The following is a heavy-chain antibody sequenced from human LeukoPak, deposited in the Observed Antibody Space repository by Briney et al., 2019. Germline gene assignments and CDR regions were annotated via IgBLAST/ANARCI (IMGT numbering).Heavy chain of an antibody. D-gene: IGHD3-3*01. V-gene: IGHV4-30-4*08. CDR3: ARAPLLRFFYYFDY. Sequence: SETLSLTCTVSGGSISSGDYYWSWIRQPPGKGLEWIGYIYYSGSTYYNPSLKSRVTISADTSKNQFSLKLSSVTAADTAVYYCARAPLLRFFYYFDYWGQGTLVTVSS. J-gene: IGHJ4*02. CDR2: IYYSGST. CDR1: GGSISSGDYY.